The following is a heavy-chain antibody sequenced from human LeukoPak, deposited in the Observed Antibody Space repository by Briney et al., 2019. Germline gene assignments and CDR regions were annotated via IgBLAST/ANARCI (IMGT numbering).Heavy chain of an antibody. CDR3: AREGLWLVGGFDY. J-gene: IGHJ4*02. D-gene: IGHD5-12*01. CDR1: GFTFSRYG. CDR2: IWYDGSNK. Sequence: GGCLRLACAASGFTFSRYGMHWVRQAPGRGLGWVAFIWYDGSNKYYADCVKGRFTISRDNSKNTLYLQMNSLRAEDTAVYYCAREGLWLVGGFDYWGQGTLVTVSS. V-gene: IGHV3-33*01.